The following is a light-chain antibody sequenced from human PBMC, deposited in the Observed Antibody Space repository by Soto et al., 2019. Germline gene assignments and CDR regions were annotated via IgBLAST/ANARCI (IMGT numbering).Light chain of an antibody. J-gene: IGKJ4*01. CDR2: DAS. CDR1: QSVSSY. V-gene: IGKV3-11*01. Sequence: EIVLTQSPATLSLSPGERATLSCRASQSVSSYLAWYQQKPGQAPRLLIYDASNRATGIPARFSGSGSGTDFTLTISSLDPEDFAVYYCQQRSNWPQGLTFGGGTKVEIK. CDR3: QQRSNWPQGLT.